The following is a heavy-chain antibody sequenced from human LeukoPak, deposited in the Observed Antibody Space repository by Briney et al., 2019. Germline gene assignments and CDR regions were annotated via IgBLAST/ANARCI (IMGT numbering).Heavy chain of an antibody. J-gene: IGHJ4*02. CDR2: IDPSDSDI. Sequence: GESLKISCKASEYSFTSYWIGWVRQMPGKGLEWMGIIDPSDSDIRYTPSFQGQVTISADKSLSTAYLQWNSLKASDTAIYYCARQTAMGRSGDYWGQGTLVTVSS. CDR3: ARQTAMGRSGDY. CDR1: EYSFTSYW. D-gene: IGHD7-27*01. V-gene: IGHV5-51*01.